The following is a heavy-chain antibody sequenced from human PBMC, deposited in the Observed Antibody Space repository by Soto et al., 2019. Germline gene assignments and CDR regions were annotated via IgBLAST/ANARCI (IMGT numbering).Heavy chain of an antibody. Sequence: QVQLVQSGAEVKKPGSSVKVSCKASGGTFSSYAISWVRQAPGQGLEWMGGIIPIFGTANYAQKFQGRVTITADESMSTAYMELSSLRSEDTAVYYCARGGSQLAVAGDWFDPWGQGTLVTVPS. D-gene: IGHD6-6*01. CDR2: IIPIFGTA. J-gene: IGHJ5*02. CDR3: ARGGSQLAVAGDWFDP. CDR1: GGTFSSYA. V-gene: IGHV1-69*12.